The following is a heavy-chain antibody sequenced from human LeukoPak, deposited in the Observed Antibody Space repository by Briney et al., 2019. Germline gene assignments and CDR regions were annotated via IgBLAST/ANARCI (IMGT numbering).Heavy chain of an antibody. CDR3: VSGSYADFDY. J-gene: IGHJ4*02. CDR1: GGSVSRSSYY. CDR2: IYDSGNT. V-gene: IGHV4-39*01. Sequence: SETLSLTCTVSGGSVSRSSYYWGWIRQPPGKGLEWIATIYDSGNTYYNPSLKSRVTISVDTSKNQFSLKLTSVTAADTAVFYCVSGSYADFDYWGQGILVTVSS. D-gene: IGHD3-16*01.